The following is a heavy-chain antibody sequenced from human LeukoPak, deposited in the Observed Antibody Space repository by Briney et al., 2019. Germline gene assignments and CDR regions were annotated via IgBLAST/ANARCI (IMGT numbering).Heavy chain of an antibody. CDR3: VQEERGYSYGYC. Sequence: GGSLRLSCAASGFTFSDFAIHWVRQAPGKGLEWVSIVNGDGVNTYYADSVKGRFTISRDNSKSTLYLQMNSLRAEDTAVYYCVQEERGYSYGYCWGQGTLVTVSS. CDR1: GFTFSDFA. J-gene: IGHJ4*02. D-gene: IGHD5-18*01. V-gene: IGHV3-23*01. CDR2: VNGDGVNT.